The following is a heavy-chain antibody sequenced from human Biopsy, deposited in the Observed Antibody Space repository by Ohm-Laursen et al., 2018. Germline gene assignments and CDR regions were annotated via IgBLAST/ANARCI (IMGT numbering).Heavy chain of an antibody. Sequence: SVKVSCKAPGGTFSNYGANWVRQAPGHGLEWLGGNIPILGTGNYAQKFQDRASVAADTSTSTVTMELRSLRSDDTAVYYCATKLTGYFHHWGQGTLVIVSS. V-gene: IGHV1-69*06. CDR1: GGTFSNYG. D-gene: IGHD3-9*01. J-gene: IGHJ1*01. CDR2: NIPILGTG. CDR3: ATKLTGYFHH.